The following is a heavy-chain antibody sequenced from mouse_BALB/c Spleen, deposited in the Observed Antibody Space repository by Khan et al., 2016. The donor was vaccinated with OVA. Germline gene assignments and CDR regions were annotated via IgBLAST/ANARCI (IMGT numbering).Heavy chain of an antibody. J-gene: IGHJ2*01. CDR1: GYTFSSYW. CDR2: ILPGSGST. Sequence: QVQLQQSGAELMKPGASVKISCKATGYTFSSYWIEWVKQRPGHGLEWTGEILPGSGSTNYNEKFKGKATITADTSSNTAYMQLSSLTSEDSAVYYCARRGYGSSFDYWGQGTTLTVSS. D-gene: IGHD1-1*01. CDR3: ARRGYGSSFDY. V-gene: IGHV1-9*01.